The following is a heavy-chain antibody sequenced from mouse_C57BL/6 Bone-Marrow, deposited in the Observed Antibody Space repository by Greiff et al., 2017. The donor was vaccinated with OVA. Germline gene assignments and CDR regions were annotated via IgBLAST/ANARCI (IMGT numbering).Heavy chain of an antibody. J-gene: IGHJ2*01. D-gene: IGHD1-1*01. CDR1: GYTFTSYW. Sequence: QVQLQQPGAELVMPGASVKLSCKASGYTFTSYWMHWVKQRPGQGLEWIGEIDPSDSYTNYNQKFKGKSTLTVDKSSSTAYMQLSSLTSEDSAVYCCARPYYYYGSSHFDYWGQGTTLTVSS. CDR2: IDPSDSYT. V-gene: IGHV1-69*01. CDR3: ARPYYYYGSSHFDY.